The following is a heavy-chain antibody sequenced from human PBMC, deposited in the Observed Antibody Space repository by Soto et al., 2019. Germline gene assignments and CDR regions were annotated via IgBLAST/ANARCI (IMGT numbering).Heavy chain of an antibody. D-gene: IGHD3-10*01. Sequence: PGGSLRLSCAASGFTFSSYAMSWVRQAPGKGLEWVSAISGSGGSTYYADSVKGRFNISRDNSKNTLYLQMNSLRAEDTAVYYSAKEGTMVRGSFEDYYYYYMDVWGKGTTVTVSS. CDR1: GFTFSSYA. V-gene: IGHV3-23*01. J-gene: IGHJ6*03. CDR3: AKEGTMVRGSFEDYYYYYMDV. CDR2: ISGSGGST.